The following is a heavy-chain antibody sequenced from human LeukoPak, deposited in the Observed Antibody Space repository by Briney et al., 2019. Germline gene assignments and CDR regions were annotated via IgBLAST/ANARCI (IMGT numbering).Heavy chain of an antibody. CDR1: GFTVSSNY. Sequence: GGSLRLSCAASGFTVSSNYMSWVRQAPGKGLEWVAVISYDGSNKYYADSVKGRFTISRDNSKNTLYLQMNSLRAEDTAVYYCAKEPQEDSGIWGQGTMVTVSS. D-gene: IGHD2-15*01. V-gene: IGHV3-30*18. CDR3: AKEPQEDSGI. CDR2: ISYDGSNK. J-gene: IGHJ3*02.